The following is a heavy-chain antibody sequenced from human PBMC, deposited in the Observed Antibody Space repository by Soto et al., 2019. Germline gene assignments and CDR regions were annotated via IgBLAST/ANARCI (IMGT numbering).Heavy chain of an antibody. CDR3: DY. V-gene: IGHV4-34*01. J-gene: IGHJ4*01. CDR2: INHSGST. CDR1: GGYISSYY. D-gene: IGHD4-17*01. Sequence: SETLSLTCTVSGGYISSYYWSWIRQPPGKGLEWIGEINHSGSTNYNPSISTAYLQWSSLKASDTAMYYCARWAEGVTTPHFDYWGQGTLVTVSS.